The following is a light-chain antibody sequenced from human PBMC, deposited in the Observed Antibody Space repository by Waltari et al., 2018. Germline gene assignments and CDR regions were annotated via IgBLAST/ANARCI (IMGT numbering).Light chain of an antibody. Sequence: SSELTQDPVVSVALGQTVRITCQGDSLRKYYVSWYQQKPGQAPVVVMYGKNSRPSGIPARFSGSSSGNTASLTITGAQAEDEADYYFNSRDSSGNLLGVFGGGTKLTVL. J-gene: IGLJ3*02. V-gene: IGLV3-19*01. CDR3: NSRDSSGNLLGV. CDR1: SLRKYY. CDR2: GKN.